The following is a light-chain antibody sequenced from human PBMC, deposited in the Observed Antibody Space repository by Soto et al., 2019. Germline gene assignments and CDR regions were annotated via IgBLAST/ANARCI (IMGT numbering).Light chain of an antibody. CDR2: DAS. CDR1: QSISVS. Sequence: DIQMIQSASILCGYVGDRVTITCPTSQSISVSMAWYQQKPGKAPNLLIYDASTLQGGVPTRFSGSGSGTEFTLTVTILQPEDVATYFCQHYDKYSTFGHGTKVDIK. J-gene: IGKJ1*01. CDR3: QHYDKYST. V-gene: IGKV1-5*01.